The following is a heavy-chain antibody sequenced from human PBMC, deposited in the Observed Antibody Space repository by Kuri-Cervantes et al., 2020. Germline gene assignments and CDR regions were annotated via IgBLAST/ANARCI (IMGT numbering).Heavy chain of an antibody. CDR1: GFTFSSYA. Sequence: GGSLRLSCAASGFTFSSYAMHWVRQAPGKGLEWVAVISYDGSNKYYADSVKGRFTISRDNAKNSLYLQMNSLRAEDTAVYYCARDPSALGIDYYYYYMDVWGKGTTVTVSS. CDR2: ISYDGSNK. CDR3: ARDPSALGIDYYYYYMDV. J-gene: IGHJ6*03. D-gene: IGHD7-27*01. V-gene: IGHV3-30-3*01.